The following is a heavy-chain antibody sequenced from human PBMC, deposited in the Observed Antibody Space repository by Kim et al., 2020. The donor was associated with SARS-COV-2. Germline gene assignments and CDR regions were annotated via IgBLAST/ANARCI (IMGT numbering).Heavy chain of an antibody. J-gene: IGHJ5*02. Sequence: SETLSLTCAVYGGSFSGYYWSWIRQPPGKGLEWIGEINHSGSTNYNPSLKSRVTISVDTSKNQFSLKLSSVTAADTAVYYCARRGWRITMIVVVTPRGGWFDAWGQGTLVTVSS. V-gene: IGHV4-34*01. D-gene: IGHD3-22*01. CDR1: GGSFSGYY. CDR2: INHSGST. CDR3: ARRGWRITMIVVVTPRGGWFDA.